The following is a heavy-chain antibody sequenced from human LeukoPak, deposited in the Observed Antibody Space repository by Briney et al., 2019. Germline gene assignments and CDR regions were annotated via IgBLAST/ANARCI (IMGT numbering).Heavy chain of an antibody. J-gene: IGHJ4*02. CDR2: MCYTGET. CDR1: GYSISSNNW. Sequence: SETLSLTCAVSGYSISSNNWWAWIRQPPGKGLEWIGYMCYTGETFYNPSLKSRVTISLDTSKNQFSLKLSSVTAVDTAVYYCARKKDSSGYYQWGQGTLVTVSS. D-gene: IGHD3-22*01. V-gene: IGHV4-28*01. CDR3: ARKKDSSGYYQ.